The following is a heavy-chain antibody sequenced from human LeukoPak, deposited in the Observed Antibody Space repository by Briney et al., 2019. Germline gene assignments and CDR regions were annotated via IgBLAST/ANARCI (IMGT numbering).Heavy chain of an antibody. V-gene: IGHV4-39*07. CDR1: GDSISRSWYY. CDR2: IYYSGST. J-gene: IGHJ4*02. D-gene: IGHD3-9*01. Sequence: SETLSLTCTVSGDSISRSWYYWGWIRQPPGKGLEWIGSIYYSGSTYYNPSLKRRVTISVDTSKNQFSLKLKSVTAADTAVYYCARDRRFTGFDYWGQGTLVTVSS. CDR3: ARDRRFTGFDY.